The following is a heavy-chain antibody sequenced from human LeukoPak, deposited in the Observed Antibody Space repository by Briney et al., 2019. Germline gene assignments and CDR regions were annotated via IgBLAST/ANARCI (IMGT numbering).Heavy chain of an antibody. Sequence: GGSLRLSCAASGFTFSSSAMSWVRQAPGKGLEWASTISGSGDRTYYADPVKGRFTISRDNSKNTLFPHMNGLRAEDTAVYSCAKGYYGSGSYGWFDYWGQGTLVTVSS. V-gene: IGHV3-23*01. J-gene: IGHJ4*02. CDR2: ISGSGDRT. D-gene: IGHD3-10*01. CDR3: AKGYYGSGSYGWFDY. CDR1: GFTFSSSA.